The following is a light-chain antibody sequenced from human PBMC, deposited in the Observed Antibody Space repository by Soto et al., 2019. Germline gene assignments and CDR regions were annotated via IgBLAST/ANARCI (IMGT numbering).Light chain of an antibody. CDR3: QTWGTGIQV. CDR2: LNSDGSH. Sequence: QSVLTQSPSASXSLGASVKLTCTLNSGHSSYAIAWHQQQPEKGPRYLMKLNSDGSHSKGDGIPDRFSGSSSGAERYLTISSLQSEDEADYYCQTWGTGIQVFGGGTKLTVL. CDR1: SGHSSYA. V-gene: IGLV4-69*01. J-gene: IGLJ2*01.